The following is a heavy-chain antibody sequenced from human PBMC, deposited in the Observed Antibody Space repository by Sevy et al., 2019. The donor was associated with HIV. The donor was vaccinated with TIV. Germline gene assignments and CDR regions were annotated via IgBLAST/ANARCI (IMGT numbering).Heavy chain of an antibody. CDR3: AGENAWGRGYS. CDR2: IYYNGHI. V-gene: IGHV4-59*08. D-gene: IGHD1-26*01. CDR1: GGSITSLY. J-gene: IGHJ4*02. Sequence: SETVSLTCTVSGGSITSLYWNWIRQPPGKGLEWIANIYYNGHINYNPSLKSRVTLSLDTSKNQFSLRLSSVTAADTAMYYCAGENAWGRGYSWGQGTLVTVS.